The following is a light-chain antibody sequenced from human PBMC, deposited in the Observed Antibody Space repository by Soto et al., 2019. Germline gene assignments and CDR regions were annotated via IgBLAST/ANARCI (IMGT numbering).Light chain of an antibody. CDR1: SSDVGSYFY. CDR2: EVT. J-gene: IGLJ2*01. Sequence: QSALTQPPSASGSPGQSVTISCTGTSSDVGSYFYVSWYQQHPGKAPKLIIYEVTKRPSGVPDRFSGSKSGNTASLTVSGLQVEDGGDYYCSIYAGGDSVIFGGGTKLTVL. CDR3: SIYAGGDSVI. V-gene: IGLV2-8*01.